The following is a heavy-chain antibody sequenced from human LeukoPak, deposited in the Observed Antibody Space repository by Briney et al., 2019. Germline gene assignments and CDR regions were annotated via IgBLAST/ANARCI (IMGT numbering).Heavy chain of an antibody. D-gene: IGHD5-18*01. CDR2: THDSGTT. CDR1: GGSINNHY. J-gene: IGHJ6*02. V-gene: IGHV4-4*09. Sequence: SETLSLTCTVSGGSINNHYWSWIRQPPGEGLEWIGYTHDSGTTNYNPSLKTRVTISVDTSKIQFSLNLTSVTAADTAVYYCARLYGYTYGHGGMDVWGQGTTVTVSS. CDR3: ARLYGYTYGHGGMDV.